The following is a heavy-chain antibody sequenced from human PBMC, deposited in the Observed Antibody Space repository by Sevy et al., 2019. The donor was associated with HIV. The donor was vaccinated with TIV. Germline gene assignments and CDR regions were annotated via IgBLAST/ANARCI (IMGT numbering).Heavy chain of an antibody. Sequence: GGSLRLSCAASGFTFSRYDMHWVRQATGKGLEWVSSIGTAGDTYYPGSVKGRFTISRENAKESLYLRMNSLRAGDTAVYYCARGTRYSGSYYLGDDAFDIWGQGTMVTVSS. V-gene: IGHV3-13*01. CDR3: ARGTRYSGSYYLGDDAFDI. CDR2: IGTAGDT. J-gene: IGHJ3*02. D-gene: IGHD1-26*01. CDR1: GFTFSRYD.